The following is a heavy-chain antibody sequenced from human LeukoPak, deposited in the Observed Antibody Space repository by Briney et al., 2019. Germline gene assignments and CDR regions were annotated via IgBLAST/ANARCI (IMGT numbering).Heavy chain of an antibody. V-gene: IGHV1-2*02. J-gene: IGHJ4*02. Sequence: GASVKVSCKASGYTFTGYYMHWVRQAPGQGLEWMGWINPDSGGTNYAQKFQGRVTMTRDTSISTAYMELSRLTSDDTAKYYCARRYSSGWYYSDYWGQGTLVTVSP. CDR1: GYTFTGYY. CDR2: INPDSGGT. CDR3: ARRYSSGWYYSDY. D-gene: IGHD6-19*01.